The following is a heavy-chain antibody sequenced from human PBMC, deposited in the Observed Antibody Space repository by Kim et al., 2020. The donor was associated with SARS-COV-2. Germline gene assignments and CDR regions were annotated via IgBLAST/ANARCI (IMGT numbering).Heavy chain of an antibody. CDR3: ARSWDV. CDR2: NPNRGGT. Sequence: NPNRGGTNYAQKVPGRSTMTGDTSISTAYMELSRLGSDDTAVYYCARSWDVWGQGTTVTVSS. J-gene: IGHJ6*02. V-gene: IGHV1-2*02.